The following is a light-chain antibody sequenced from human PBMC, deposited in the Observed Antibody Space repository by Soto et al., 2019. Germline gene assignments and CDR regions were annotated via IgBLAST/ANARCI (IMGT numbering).Light chain of an antibody. CDR2: DAS. J-gene: IGKJ2*03. V-gene: IGKV1-5*01. CDR3: HQYQNYSYS. CDR1: QSVFIW. Sequence: DIRLTQSPSIVSASLGDRVTISCRASQSVFIWLAWYQQKRGKAPKLLIYDASALESGVPPRFSGSGFETEFTLSIDGLQSDDFAVYYCHQYQNYSYSFGQGTELEI.